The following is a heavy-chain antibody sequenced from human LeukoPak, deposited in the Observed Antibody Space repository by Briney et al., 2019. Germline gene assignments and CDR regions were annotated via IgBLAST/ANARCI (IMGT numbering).Heavy chain of an antibody. CDR3: ATLPYYCSSTSCYSRWGFDP. CDR2: IIPIFGTA. D-gene: IGHD2-2*02. J-gene: IGHJ5*02. CDR1: GGTFSSYA. Sequence: GASVKVSCKAYGGTFSSYAISWVRQAPGQGLEWMGGIIPIFGTANYAQKFQGRVMITTDESTSKAYMELSSLRSEDTAVYYCATLPYYCSSTSCYSRWGFDPWGQGTLVTVSS. V-gene: IGHV1-69*05.